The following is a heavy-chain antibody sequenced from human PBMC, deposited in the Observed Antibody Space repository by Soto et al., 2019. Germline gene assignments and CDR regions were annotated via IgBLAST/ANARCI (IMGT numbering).Heavy chain of an antibody. Sequence: ASVKVSFKASGYTFTSYDINWVRQATGQGLEWMGWMNPNSGNTGYAQKFQGRVTMTRNTSISTAYMELSSLRSEDTAVYYCAFDSLRFLEWLFPNYYGMDVWGQGTTVTVSS. D-gene: IGHD3-3*01. V-gene: IGHV1-8*01. CDR1: GYTFTSYD. J-gene: IGHJ6*02. CDR2: MNPNSGNT. CDR3: AFDSLRFLEWLFPNYYGMDV.